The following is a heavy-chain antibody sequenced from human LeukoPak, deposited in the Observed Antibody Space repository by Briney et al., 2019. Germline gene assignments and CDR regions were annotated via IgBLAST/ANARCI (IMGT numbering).Heavy chain of an antibody. J-gene: IGHJ4*02. CDR3: AREAYYSTYVDY. D-gene: IGHD4-11*01. Sequence: GGSLRLSCVASGFTFSSYWMYWVRQAPGKGLVWVSRINSDGSRTSYADSVKGRFTISRDNAKNTPFLQMNTLRVEDTAVYYCAREAYYSTYVDYWGQGTLVTVSS. CDR1: GFTFSSYW. V-gene: IGHV3-74*01. CDR2: INSDGSRT.